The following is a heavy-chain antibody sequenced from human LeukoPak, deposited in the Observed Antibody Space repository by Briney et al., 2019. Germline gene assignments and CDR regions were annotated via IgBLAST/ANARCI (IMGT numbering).Heavy chain of an antibody. Sequence: ASVKVSCKASGYTFTGYYMHWVRQAPGQGLEWMGWINPNSGGTNYAQKFQGRVTMTRDTSISTAYMELSRLRSDDTAVYYCARDRLRTLRPGYCSGGSCYPDTFDIWGQGTMVTVSS. J-gene: IGHJ3*02. CDR3: ARDRLRTLRPGYCSGGSCYPDTFDI. CDR2: INPNSGGT. CDR1: GYTFTGYY. D-gene: IGHD2-15*01. V-gene: IGHV1-2*02.